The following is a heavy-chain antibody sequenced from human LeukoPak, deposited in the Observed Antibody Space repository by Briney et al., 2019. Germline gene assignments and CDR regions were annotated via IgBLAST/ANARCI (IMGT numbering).Heavy chain of an antibody. D-gene: IGHD3-10*01. V-gene: IGHV3-11*01. CDR2: ISSSGSTT. CDR3: ARDGGSGSYYIDY. Sequence: GGSLRLSCAASGFTFNDYYMSWIRQAPGKGLEWVSYISSSGSTTYYADFVKGRFTISRDNAKNSLYLQMNSLRAEDTAVYYCARDGGSGSYYIDYWGQGTLVTVSS. CDR1: GFTFNDYY. J-gene: IGHJ4*02.